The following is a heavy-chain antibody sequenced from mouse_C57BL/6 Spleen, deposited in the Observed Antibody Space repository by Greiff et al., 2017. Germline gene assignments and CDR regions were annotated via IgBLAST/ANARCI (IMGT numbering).Heavy chain of an antibody. V-gene: IGHV1-81*01. CDR2: IYPRSGNT. J-gene: IGHJ2*01. Sequence: VQLQESGAELARPGASVKLSCKASGYTFTSYGISWVKQRTGQGLEWIGEIYPRSGNTYYNEKFKGKATLTADKSSSTAYMELRSLTSEDSAVYFCARGGLYYYFDYWGQGTTLTVSS. D-gene: IGHD2-2*01. CDR1: GYTFTSYG. CDR3: ARGGLYYYFDY.